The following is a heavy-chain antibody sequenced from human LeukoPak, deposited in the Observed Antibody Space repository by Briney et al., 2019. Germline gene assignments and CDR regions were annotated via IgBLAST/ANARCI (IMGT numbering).Heavy chain of an antibody. V-gene: IGHV4-34*01. J-gene: IGHJ5*02. Sequence: SETLSLTCAVYGGSFSGYYWSWLRQPPGKGLEWIGEINHSGSTNYNPSLKSRVTISVDTSKNQFSLKLSSVTAAHTAVYYCARGRRYYYDSSGTNWFDPWGQGTLVTVSS. CDR3: ARGRRYYYDSSGTNWFDP. CDR1: GGSFSGYY. CDR2: INHSGST. D-gene: IGHD3-22*01.